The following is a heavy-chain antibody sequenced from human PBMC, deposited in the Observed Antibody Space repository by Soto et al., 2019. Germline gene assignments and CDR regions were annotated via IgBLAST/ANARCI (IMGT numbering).Heavy chain of an antibody. V-gene: IGHV3-30-3*01. CDR3: ARDERPSGRSMYYDFWSGYYPSYNWFDP. D-gene: IGHD3-3*01. Sequence: GGSLILSCAAYGFTFSSYSMHWVRQAPGKGLEWVAVISYDGSNKYYAESVKGRFTISRDSSTNTLYHKINSMRDKNKNEKNNARDERPSGRSMYYDFWSGYYPSYNWFDP. J-gene: IGHJ5*02. CDR1: GFTFSSYS. CDR2: ISYDGSNK.